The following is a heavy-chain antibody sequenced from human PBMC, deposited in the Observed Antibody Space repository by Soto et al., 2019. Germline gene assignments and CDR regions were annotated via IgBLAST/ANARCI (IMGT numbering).Heavy chain of an antibody. CDR3: ARRLGYYDILTGYYPEYYFDY. CDR1: GGSISSSSYY. J-gene: IGHJ4*02. CDR2: IYYSGST. V-gene: IGHV4-39*01. Sequence: SETLSLTCTVSGGSISSSSYYWGWIRQPPGKGLEWIGSIYYSGSTYYNPSLKSRVTISVDTSKNQFSLKLSSVTAADTAVYYCARRLGYYDILTGYYPEYYFDYWGQGTLVTVSS. D-gene: IGHD3-9*01.